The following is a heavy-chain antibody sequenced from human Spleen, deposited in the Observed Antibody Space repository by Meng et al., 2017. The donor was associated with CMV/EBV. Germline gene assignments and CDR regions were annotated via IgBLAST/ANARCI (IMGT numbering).Heavy chain of an antibody. CDR2: TYYRSKWYN. J-gene: IGHJ4*02. CDR1: GDSVSSNSAA. V-gene: IGHV6-1*01. CDR3: ARESAAGPYYDFWSGYYYFDS. D-gene: IGHD3-3*01. Sequence: SCAISGDSVSSNSAAWNWIRQSPSRGLEWLGRTYYRSKWYNDYAVSVKSRITINPDTSKNQFSLQLNSVTPEDTAVYYCARESAAGPYYDFWSGYYYFDSWGQGTLVTVSS.